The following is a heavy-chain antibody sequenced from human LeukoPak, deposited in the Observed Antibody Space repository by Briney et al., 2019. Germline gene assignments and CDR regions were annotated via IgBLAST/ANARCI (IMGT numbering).Heavy chain of an antibody. Sequence: GGSLRLSCAASGFTFSSYAMSWVRQAPGKGLEWVSAISGSGGSTYYADSVKGRSTISRDNSKNTLYLQMNSLRVEDTAAYYCAKGNYGDSRDYGMDVWGQGTTVTVSS. CDR2: ISGSGGST. CDR1: GFTFSSYA. D-gene: IGHD4-17*01. J-gene: IGHJ6*02. V-gene: IGHV3-23*01. CDR3: AKGNYGDSRDYGMDV.